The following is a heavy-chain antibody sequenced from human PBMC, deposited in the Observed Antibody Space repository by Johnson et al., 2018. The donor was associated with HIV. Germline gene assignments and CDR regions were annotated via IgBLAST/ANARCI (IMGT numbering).Heavy chain of an antibody. CDR1: GFTFSNYA. CDR3: ARAYNYPI. V-gene: IGHV3-30-3*01. CDR2: ISFDGSNE. J-gene: IGHJ3*02. D-gene: IGHD1-1*01. Sequence: QMQLVESGGDVVQPGRSLRLSCAASGFTFSNYAMHWVRQVPGKGLEWVAIISFDGSNEYYADSVKGRFTISRDNFKNTLFLQMNSLRVEDTAVYYCARAYNYPIWGQGTMLTVSS.